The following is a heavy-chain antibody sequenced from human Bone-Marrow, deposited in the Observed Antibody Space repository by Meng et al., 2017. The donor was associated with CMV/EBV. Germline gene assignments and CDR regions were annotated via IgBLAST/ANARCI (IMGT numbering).Heavy chain of an antibody. CDR3: ARDQTQRGPTTVDY. CDR1: GFTFDDYG. J-gene: IGHJ4*02. CDR2: INWNGGST. D-gene: IGHD1-1*01. Sequence: GESLKISCAASGFTFDDYGMSWVRQAPGKGLEWVSGINWNGGSTGYADSVKGRFTISRDNAKNSLYLQMNSLTADDTAVYYCARDQTQRGPTTVDYWGQGALVTVSS. V-gene: IGHV3-20*04.